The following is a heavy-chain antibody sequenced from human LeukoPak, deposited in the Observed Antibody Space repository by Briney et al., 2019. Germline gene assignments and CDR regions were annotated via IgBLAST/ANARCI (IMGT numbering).Heavy chain of an antibody. Sequence: ASVKVSCKASGYTFTSYDINWVRQATGQGLEWMGWMNPNSGNTGYAQKFQGRVTMTRNTSISTAYMELSSLRSEDTAVYYCAKYRRWVGYSSGWYSEGQDYFDYWGQGTLVTVSS. CDR3: AKYRRWVGYSSGWYSEGQDYFDY. V-gene: IGHV1-8*01. J-gene: IGHJ4*02. CDR2: MNPNSGNT. D-gene: IGHD6-19*01. CDR1: GYTFTSYD.